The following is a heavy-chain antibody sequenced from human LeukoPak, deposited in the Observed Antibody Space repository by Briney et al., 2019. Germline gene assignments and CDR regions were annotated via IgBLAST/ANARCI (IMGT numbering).Heavy chain of an antibody. CDR3: ASVLGARDY. V-gene: IGHV4-38-2*01. D-gene: IGHD1-26*01. CDR2: IYYSGST. J-gene: IGHJ4*02. Sequence: SETLSLTCAVSGYSISSGYYWGWIRQPPGKGLEWIGSIYYSGSTYYNPSLKSRVTISVDTSKNQFSLKLSSVTAADTAVYYCASVLGARDYWGQGTLVTVSS. CDR1: GYSISSGYY.